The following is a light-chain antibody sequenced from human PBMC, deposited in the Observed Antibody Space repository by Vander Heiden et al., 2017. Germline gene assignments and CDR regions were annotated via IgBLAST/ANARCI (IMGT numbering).Light chain of an antibody. CDR1: SSNIGSNS. V-gene: IGLV1-44*01. J-gene: IGLJ1*01. Sequence: QSVLTQPPSASGTPGQRVTISCSGSSSNIGSNSVSWYQRLPGPAPKLLIYIDNQRPSGVPDRFSGSKSGTSASLAISGLQSEDEAEYFCAAWDDNLNGLYVFGTGTKVTVL. CDR3: AAWDDNLNGLYV. CDR2: IDN.